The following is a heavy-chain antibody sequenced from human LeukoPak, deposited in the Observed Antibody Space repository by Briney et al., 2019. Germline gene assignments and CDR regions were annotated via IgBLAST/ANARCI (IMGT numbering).Heavy chain of an antibody. CDR3: ATLVSTRYYFDY. CDR2: IYHSGIT. Sequence: SETLSLTCTVSGGSISTYYWGWIRQPPGKGLEWIGNIYHSGITYYNHFNSSLKSRVTISIDTSKNQFSLRLTSVTAADTAVYFCATLVSTRYYFDYWGQGTLVTVSS. V-gene: IGHV4-59*04. CDR1: GGSISTYY. D-gene: IGHD5/OR15-5a*01. J-gene: IGHJ4*02.